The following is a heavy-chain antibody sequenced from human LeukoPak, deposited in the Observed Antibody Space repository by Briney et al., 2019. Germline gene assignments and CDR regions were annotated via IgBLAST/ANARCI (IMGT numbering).Heavy chain of an antibody. D-gene: IGHD5-18*01. CDR1: GFTFTRHR. CDR2: IDNDGISS. CDR3: ARGGVGSSGYVDYYYYNMDV. V-gene: IGHV3-74*01. J-gene: IGHJ6*03. Sequence: GGSLRLSCAASGFTFTRHRMHWVRQAPGRGLVWVSRIDNDGISSTYADSVKGRFTISRDSAKNTLYLQMTSLRDEDTAVYYCARGGVGSSGYVDYYYYNMDVWGKGTAVTVSS.